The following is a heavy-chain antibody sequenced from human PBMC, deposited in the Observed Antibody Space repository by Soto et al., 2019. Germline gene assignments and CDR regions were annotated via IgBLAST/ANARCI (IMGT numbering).Heavy chain of an antibody. CDR1: GFTFSSYS. D-gene: IGHD3-22*01. CDR2: ISSSSSYI. Sequence: GGSLRLSCAASGFTFSSYSMNWVRQAPGKGLEWVSSISSSSSYIYYADSVKGRFTISRDNAKNSLYLQMNSLRAEDTAVYYCARGPAGLYYYDSSGYHPIDYWGQGTLVTVSS. J-gene: IGHJ4*02. V-gene: IGHV3-21*01. CDR3: ARGPAGLYYYDSSGYHPIDY.